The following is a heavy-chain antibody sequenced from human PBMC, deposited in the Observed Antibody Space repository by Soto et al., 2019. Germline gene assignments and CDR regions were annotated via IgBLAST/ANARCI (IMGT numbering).Heavy chain of an antibody. Sequence: EVQLVESGGGLVQPGGSLRLSCAASGFTFSSYWMSWVRQAPGKGLEWVANIKQDGSEKYYVDSVKGRFTISRDNAKNSLYLQMNSLSAEDTAVYYCARSPTAVATYGMDVWGQGTTVTVSS. D-gene: IGHD6-19*01. V-gene: IGHV3-7*03. CDR1: GFTFSSYW. CDR2: IKQDGSEK. CDR3: ARSPTAVATYGMDV. J-gene: IGHJ6*02.